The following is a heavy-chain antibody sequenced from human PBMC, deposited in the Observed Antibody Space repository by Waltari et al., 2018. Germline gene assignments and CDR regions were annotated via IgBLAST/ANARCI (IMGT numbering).Heavy chain of an antibody. CDR2: MKHSGST. Sequence: QVQLQQWGAGLLKPSETLSLTCAVYGGSFSGYYWSWIRQPPGKGLEWIGEMKHSGSTNYTQSLKSRVTISVDTSKNQCSLKLSAVTAADTAVYYCARGTQRWRSFGGVIGYYFDYWGQGTLVTVSS. CDR1: GGSFSGYY. J-gene: IGHJ4*02. V-gene: IGHV4-34*01. D-gene: IGHD3-16*02. CDR3: ARGTQRWRSFGGVIGYYFDY.